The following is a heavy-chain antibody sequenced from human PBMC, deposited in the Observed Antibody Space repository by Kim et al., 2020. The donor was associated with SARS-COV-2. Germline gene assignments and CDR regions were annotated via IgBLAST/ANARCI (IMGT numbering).Heavy chain of an antibody. V-gene: IGHV3-30*01. D-gene: IGHD2-2*01. CDR3: ARDDKDCSSTSCYAPIDY. J-gene: IGHJ4*02. Sequence: NGRFTTSRDTSKTTLYLQMNTLRAEDTAVYYCARDDKDCSSTSCYAPIDYWGQGTLVTVSS.